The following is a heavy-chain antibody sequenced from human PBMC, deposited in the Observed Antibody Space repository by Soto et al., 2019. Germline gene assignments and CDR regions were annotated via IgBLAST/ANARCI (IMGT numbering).Heavy chain of an antibody. CDR3: ARQGSSSWRRPLDY. V-gene: IGHV3-30-3*01. J-gene: IGHJ4*02. Sequence: GGSLRLSCAASGFTFSSYDMHWVRQAPGKGLEWVAVISYDGSNKYYADSVKGRFTISRDNSKNTLYLQMNSLRAEDTAVYYCARQGSSSWRRPLDYWGQGTLVTVSS. D-gene: IGHD6-13*01. CDR2: ISYDGSNK. CDR1: GFTFSSYD.